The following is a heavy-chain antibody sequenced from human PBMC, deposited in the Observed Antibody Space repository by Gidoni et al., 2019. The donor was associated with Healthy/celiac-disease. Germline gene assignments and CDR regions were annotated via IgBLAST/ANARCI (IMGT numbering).Heavy chain of an antibody. Sequence: QVQLVQSGAEVKKPGASVKVSCKASGYPFTSYAMNWVRQAPGQRLEWMGWINAGNGNTKYSQKFQGRVTITRDTSASTAYMELSSLRSEDTAVYYCARDLTHSSGYYYVAEYFQHWGQGTLVTVSS. CDR3: ARDLTHSSGYYYVAEYFQH. J-gene: IGHJ1*01. D-gene: IGHD3-22*01. CDR2: INAGNGNT. CDR1: GYPFTSYA. V-gene: IGHV1-3*01.